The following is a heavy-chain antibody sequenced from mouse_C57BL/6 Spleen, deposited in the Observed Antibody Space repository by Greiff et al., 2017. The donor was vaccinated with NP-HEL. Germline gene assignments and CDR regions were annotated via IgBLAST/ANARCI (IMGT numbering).Heavy chain of an antibody. V-gene: IGHV1-82*01. D-gene: IGHD4-1*01. Sequence: VKLQESGPELVKPGASVKISCKASGYAFSSSWMNWVKQRPGKGLEWIGRIYPGDGDTNYNGKFKGKATLTADKSSSTAYMQLSSLTSEDSAVYFCSANWDYWGQGTTLTVSS. CDR2: IYPGDGDT. J-gene: IGHJ2*01. CDR3: SANWDY. CDR1: GYAFSSSW.